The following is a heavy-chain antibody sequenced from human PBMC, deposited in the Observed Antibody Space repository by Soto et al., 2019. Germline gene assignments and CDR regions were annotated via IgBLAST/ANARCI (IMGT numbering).Heavy chain of an antibody. CDR2: INPNSGGT. V-gene: IGHV1-2*04. J-gene: IGHJ6*02. D-gene: IGHD6-6*01. CDR1: GYTFTGYY. Sequence: ASVKVSCKASGYTFTGYYMHWVRQAPGQGLEWMGWINPNSGGTNYAQKFQGWVTMTRDTSISTAYMELSRLRSDDTAVYYCARGAGHSSSPDYYYYGMDVWGQGTTVTVSS. CDR3: ARGAGHSSSPDYYYYGMDV.